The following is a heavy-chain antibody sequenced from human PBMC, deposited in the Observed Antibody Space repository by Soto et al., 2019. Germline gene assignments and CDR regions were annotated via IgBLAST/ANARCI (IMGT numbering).Heavy chain of an antibody. D-gene: IGHD3-16*01. J-gene: IGHJ4*02. CDR1: GFTFSSYT. CDR3: ASGGARGGNPFDY. CDR2: ISSSSSTI. V-gene: IGHV3-48*02. Sequence: EVQLVESGGGLVQPGGSLRLSCAASGFTFSSYTMNWVRQAPGKGLEWVSYISSSSSTIYYADSVKGRFTISRDNAKNSLYLEMNSVRDEDRAVYYCASGGARGGNPFDYWGQGTLVNVSS.